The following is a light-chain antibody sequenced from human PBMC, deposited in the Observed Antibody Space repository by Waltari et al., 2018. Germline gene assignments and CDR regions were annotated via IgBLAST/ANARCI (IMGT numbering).Light chain of an antibody. V-gene: IGKV1-5*01. CDR2: DAS. CDR3: QQSYSSPRT. CDR1: QSMSSW. Sequence: DIQMTQSPSTLSASVGDRVTITCRASQSMSSWLAWYQQKPGKAPKVLIYDASSLESGVPSRFSGSGSGTEFTLTINSLQPDDFATYYCQQSYSSPRTFGQGTKVEIK. J-gene: IGKJ1*01.